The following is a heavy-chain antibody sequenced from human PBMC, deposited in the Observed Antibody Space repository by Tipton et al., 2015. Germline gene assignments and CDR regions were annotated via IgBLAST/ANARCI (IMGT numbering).Heavy chain of an antibody. Sequence: LRLSCTVSDGSISDDYWNWIRQPPGKGLEWIGYISYTENTHNNPSLKSRVTISLDTSKNQFSLTLNSVTAADTAVYFCARDHSSWWDWGQGTLVTVSS. V-gene: IGHV4-59*12. CDR2: ISYTENT. CDR1: DGSISDDY. J-gene: IGHJ4*02. CDR3: ARDHSSWWD. D-gene: IGHD2-15*01.